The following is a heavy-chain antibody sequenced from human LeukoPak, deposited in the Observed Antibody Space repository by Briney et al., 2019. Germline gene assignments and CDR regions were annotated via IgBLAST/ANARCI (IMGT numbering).Heavy chain of an antibody. J-gene: IGHJ4*02. CDR3: AKEDYDSSGYQLFDY. D-gene: IGHD3-22*01. CDR1: GFTFSNYN. V-gene: IGHV3-30*18. CDR2: ISYDGSNK. Sequence: GGSLRLSCAASGFTFSNYNMNWVRQAPGKGLEWVAVISYDGSNKYYADSVKGRFTISRDNSKNTLYLQMNSLRAEDTAVYYCAKEDYDSSGYQLFDYWGQGTLVTVSS.